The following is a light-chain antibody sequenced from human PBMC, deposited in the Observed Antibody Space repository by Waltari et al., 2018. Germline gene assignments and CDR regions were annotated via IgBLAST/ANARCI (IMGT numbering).Light chain of an antibody. Sequence: DIQMTQSPSSLSASVGDRFPITCRASQSISSYLNWYQQKPGKAPKLLIYAASSLQSGVPSRFSGSGSGTDFTLTISSLQPEDFATYYCQQSYSTPWTFCQGTKVEIK. CDR1: QSISSY. CDR3: QQSYSTPWT. V-gene: IGKV1-39*01. CDR2: AAS. J-gene: IGKJ1*01.